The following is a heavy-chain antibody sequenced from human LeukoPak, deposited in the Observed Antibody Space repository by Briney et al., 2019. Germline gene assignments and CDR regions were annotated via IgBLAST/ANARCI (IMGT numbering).Heavy chain of an antibody. V-gene: IGHV1-2*06. Sequence: ASVKASCKASGYTFTGYYMHWVRQAPGQGLEWMGRINPNSGGTNYAQKFQGRVTMTRDTSISTAYMELSRLRSDDTAVYYCARDLDWNYEFYYFDYWGQGTLVTVSS. J-gene: IGHJ4*02. CDR3: ARDLDWNYEFYYFDY. D-gene: IGHD1-7*01. CDR2: INPNSGGT. CDR1: GYTFTGYY.